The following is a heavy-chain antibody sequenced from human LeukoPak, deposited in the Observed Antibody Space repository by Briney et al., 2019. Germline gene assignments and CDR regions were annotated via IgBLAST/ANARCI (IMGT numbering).Heavy chain of an antibody. J-gene: IGHJ4*02. CDR2: IKEDGSHK. D-gene: IGHD6-13*01. Sequence: GGALRLSCTASGFIFGSYWMNWVRQAPGKGLEWVANIKEDGSHKYYVDSVKGRFTISRDNAKNSLYLQMNSLRAEDTAVYYCAKALSSSWSALQDRLFDLWGQGTLVSVSS. CDR1: GFIFGSYW. V-gene: IGHV3-7*01. CDR3: AKALSSSWSALQDRLFDL.